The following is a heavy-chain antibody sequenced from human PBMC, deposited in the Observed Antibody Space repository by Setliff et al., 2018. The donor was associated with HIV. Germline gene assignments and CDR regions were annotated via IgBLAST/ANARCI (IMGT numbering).Heavy chain of an antibody. V-gene: IGHV4-39*01. CDR1: GGSISSVSYY. CDR2: IYYSGST. CDR3: ARTIVVVPAAIVPVDAFDI. D-gene: IGHD2-2*01. J-gene: IGHJ3*02. Sequence: SETLSLTCTVSGGSISSVSYYWGWIRQPPGKGLEWIGSIYYSGSTYYNPSLQSRVTISVDTSKNLFSLRLSSVTASDTAVYYCARTIVVVPAAIVPVDAFDIWGQGTMVTVS.